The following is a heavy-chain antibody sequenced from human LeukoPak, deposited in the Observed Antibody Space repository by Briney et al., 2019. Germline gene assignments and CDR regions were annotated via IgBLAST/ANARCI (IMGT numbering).Heavy chain of an antibody. CDR1: GYTFTGYY. J-gene: IGHJ4*02. CDR3: ARDPNSSLSVWYFDY. Sequence: ASVKVSCKASGYTFTGYYMHWVRQAPGQGLEWMGWINPNSGGTNYAQKFQGRVTMTRDTSISTAYMELSRLRSDDTAVYYFARDPNSSLSVWYFDYWGQGTLVTVSS. CDR2: INPNSGGT. V-gene: IGHV1-2*02. D-gene: IGHD6-13*01.